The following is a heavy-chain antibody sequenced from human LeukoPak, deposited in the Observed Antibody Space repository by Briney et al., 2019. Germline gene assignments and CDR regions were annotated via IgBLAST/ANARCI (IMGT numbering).Heavy chain of an antibody. CDR3: SRGLHDYGDSNYYFDQ. D-gene: IGHD4-17*01. CDR1: GFTFSDYN. J-gene: IGHJ4*02. V-gene: IGHV3-33*01. Sequence: AGGSLRLSCAASGFTFSDYNMHWVRQAPGKGLEWVAFIWSEGNNKWYADSVKGRFTISRDNSKNTLYLQMNSLQTEDTALYYCSRGLHDYGDSNYYFDQWGRGTLVIVSS. CDR2: IWSEGNNK.